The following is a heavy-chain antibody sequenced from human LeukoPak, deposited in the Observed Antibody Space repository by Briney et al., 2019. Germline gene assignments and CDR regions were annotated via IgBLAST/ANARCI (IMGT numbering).Heavy chain of an antibody. CDR2: INSYSTNI. CDR1: GFTFSTYS. CDR3: ARGPYTDY. J-gene: IGHJ4*02. V-gene: IGHV3-21*01. D-gene: IGHD2-2*02. Sequence: PGGSLRLSCAASGFTFSTYSVNWVRQAPGKGLEWVSSINSYSTNIYYADSVKGQFTISRDNAKNSLYLQMNSLRAEDTALYYCARGPYTDYWGQGTLVTVSS.